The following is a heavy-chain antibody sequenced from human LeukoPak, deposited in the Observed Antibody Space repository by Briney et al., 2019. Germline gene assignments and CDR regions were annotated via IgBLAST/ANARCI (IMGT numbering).Heavy chain of an antibody. J-gene: IGHJ6*02. Sequence: ASVKVSCKASGGTFSSYAISWVRQAPGQGLEWMGRIIPILGIANYAQKFQGRVTITADKSTSTAYMELSSLRSEDTAVNYCARDLDCSGGSCFNYYYYYGMDVWGQGTTVTVSS. CDR1: GGTFSSYA. D-gene: IGHD2-15*01. CDR2: IIPILGIA. CDR3: ARDLDCSGGSCFNYYYYYGMDV. V-gene: IGHV1-69*04.